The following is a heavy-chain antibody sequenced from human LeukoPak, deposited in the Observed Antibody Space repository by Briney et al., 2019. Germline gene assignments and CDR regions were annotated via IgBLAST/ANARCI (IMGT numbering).Heavy chain of an antibody. Sequence: ASVKVSCKASGYTFTGYYMHWVRQAPGQGLEWMGWINPNSGGTNYAQKFQGRVTMTRDTSISTAYMELSRLRSDDTAVYHCASSSPYSKDFWSGYYYYYYYGMDVWGQGTTVTVSS. V-gene: IGHV1-2*02. J-gene: IGHJ6*02. CDR1: GYTFTGYY. D-gene: IGHD3-3*01. CDR3: ASSSPYSKDFWSGYYYYYYYGMDV. CDR2: INPNSGGT.